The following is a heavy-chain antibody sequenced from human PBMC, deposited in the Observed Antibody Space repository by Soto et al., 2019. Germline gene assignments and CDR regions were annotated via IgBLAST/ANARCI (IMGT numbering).Heavy chain of an antibody. J-gene: IGHJ4*02. V-gene: IGHV1-3*01. D-gene: IGHD5-18*01. Sequence: QVQLVQSGAEVKKPGASVKVSCKASGYTFTSYAMHWVRQAPGQRLEWMGWINAGNGNTKYSQKCQGRVTITRDKSASTAYMELSSLRSEDTAVYYWARGLNGYLHYFDYWGQGTLVTVSS. CDR1: GYTFTSYA. CDR2: INAGNGNT. CDR3: ARGLNGYLHYFDY.